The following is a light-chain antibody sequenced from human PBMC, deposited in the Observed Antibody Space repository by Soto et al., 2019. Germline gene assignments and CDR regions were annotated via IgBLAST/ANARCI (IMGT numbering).Light chain of an antibody. J-gene: IGKJ5*01. CDR2: DVS. Sequence: EIVLTQSPATLSLSPGERATLSCRASQSIRNSLVWYQQRPDQAPRLLMYDVSNRATGIPATFSGSGSETAFTLTISSLEPEDVAVYYCHQRYSWPITFGQGTRLEIK. V-gene: IGKV3-11*01. CDR1: QSIRNS. CDR3: HQRYSWPIT.